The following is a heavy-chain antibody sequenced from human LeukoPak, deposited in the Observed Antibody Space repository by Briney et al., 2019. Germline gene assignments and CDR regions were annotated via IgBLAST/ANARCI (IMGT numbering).Heavy chain of an antibody. V-gene: IGHV1-69*05. CDR3: ATGYRYGPTIWVFDY. CDR1: GGTFSSYA. D-gene: IGHD5-18*01. CDR2: IIPIFGTA. Sequence: SVKVSCKASGGTFSSYAISWVRQAPGQGLEWMGGIIPIFGTANYAQKFQGRVTITTDESTSTAYMELSSLRSEDTAVYYCATGYRYGPTIWVFDYWGQGTLVTVSS. J-gene: IGHJ4*02.